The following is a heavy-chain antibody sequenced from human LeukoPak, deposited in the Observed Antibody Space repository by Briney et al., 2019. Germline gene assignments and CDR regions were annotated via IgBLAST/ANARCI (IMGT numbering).Heavy chain of an antibody. Sequence: PSETLSLTCAVSGYSISSGYYWGWIRQPPGKGLEWIGSIYHSGSTYYNPSLKSRVTISVDTSENQFSLKLRSVTAAHTAVYYCARHFTIFGVAFDYWGQGTLVTVSS. D-gene: IGHD3-3*01. CDR1: GYSISSGYY. CDR3: ARHFTIFGVAFDY. CDR2: IYHSGST. V-gene: IGHV4-38-2*01. J-gene: IGHJ4*02.